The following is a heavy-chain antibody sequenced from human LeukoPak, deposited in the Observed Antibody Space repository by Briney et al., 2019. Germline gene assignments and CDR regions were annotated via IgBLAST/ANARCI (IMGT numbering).Heavy chain of an antibody. V-gene: IGHV4-39*01. CDR1: GGSISSSSYY. Sequence: SETLSLICTVSGGSISSSSYYWGWIRQPPGKGLEWIGSFYYRGGTYYNPSLKIRATISVDTSKNQFPLTLISVTAADTAVHYCASQGVLGYCSRTSCPLFDYWGQGTLVTVSS. J-gene: IGHJ4*02. CDR3: ASQGVLGYCSRTSCPLFDY. CDR2: FYYRGGT. D-gene: IGHD2-2*01.